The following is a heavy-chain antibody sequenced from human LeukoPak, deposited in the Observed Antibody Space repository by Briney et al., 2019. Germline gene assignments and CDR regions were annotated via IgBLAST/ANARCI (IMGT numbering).Heavy chain of an antibody. Sequence: VASVKVSCKASGGTFRSSVFSWVRRAPGQGLEWMGETNPITGAPSYAQKFQDRISITTDESTSTVYMDLTSLRTEDTAVYYCAKDPIVGEDLAVAGRVSGYWGQGTLVTVSS. CDR1: GGTFRSSV. J-gene: IGHJ4*02. CDR2: TNPITGAP. CDR3: AKDPIVGEDLAVAGRVSGY. V-gene: IGHV1-69*05. D-gene: IGHD6-19*01.